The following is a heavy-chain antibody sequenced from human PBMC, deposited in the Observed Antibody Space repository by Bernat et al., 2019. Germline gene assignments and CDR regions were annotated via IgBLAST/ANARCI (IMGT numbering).Heavy chain of an antibody. CDR1: GFTFSSYS. Sequence: EVQLVESGGGLVQPGGSLRLSCAASGFTFSSYSMNWVRQAPGTGLEWVSYISSSSSTIYYADSVKGRFTISRDNAKNSLYLQMNSLRDEDTAVYYCARSQSGDYSNSWYSHYYYYGMDVWGQGTTVTVSS. CDR2: ISSSSSTI. V-gene: IGHV3-48*02. CDR3: ARSQSGDYSNSWYSHYYYYGMDV. J-gene: IGHJ6*02. D-gene: IGHD6-13*01.